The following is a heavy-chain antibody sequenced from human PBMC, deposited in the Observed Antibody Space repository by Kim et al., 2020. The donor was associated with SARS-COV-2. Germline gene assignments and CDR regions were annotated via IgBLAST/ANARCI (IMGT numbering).Heavy chain of an antibody. CDR1: GGSISSSSYY. J-gene: IGHJ5*02. CDR3: ARHTVTMGWFDP. V-gene: IGHV4-39*01. Sequence: SETLSLTCTVSGGSISSSSYYWGWIRQPPGKGLEWIGSIYYSGSTYYKPSLKSRVTISVDTSKNQFSLKLSSVTAADTAVYYCARHTVTMGWFDPWGQGTLVTVSS. CDR2: IYYSGST. D-gene: IGHD4-17*01.